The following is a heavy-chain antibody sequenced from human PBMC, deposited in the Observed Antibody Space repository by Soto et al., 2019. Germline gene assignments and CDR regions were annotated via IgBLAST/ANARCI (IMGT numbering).Heavy chain of an antibody. J-gene: IGHJ5*02. CDR2: IYPGDSDT. Sequence: PGESLKISCKSSGYSFTSYWIGWVRQMPGKGLEWMGIIYPGDSDTRYSPSFQGQVTISADKSISTAYLQWSSLKASDTAMYYCARGGPLGARREDWFDPWGQGTLVTVS. D-gene: IGHD1-26*01. CDR1: GYSFTSYW. CDR3: ARGGPLGARREDWFDP. V-gene: IGHV5-51*01.